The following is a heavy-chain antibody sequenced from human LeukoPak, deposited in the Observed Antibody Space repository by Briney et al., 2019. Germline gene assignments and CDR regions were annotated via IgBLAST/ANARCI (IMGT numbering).Heavy chain of an antibody. CDR1: GGTFSSYA. J-gene: IGHJ6*02. D-gene: IGHD3-3*01. Sequence: GASVKVSCKASGGTFSSYAISWVRQAPGQGLEWMGGIIPIFGTANYAQKFQGRVTITADESTSTAYMELSSLRSEDTAVYYCARGSFWSGYYGYYYYGMDVWGQGTTVTVSS. CDR2: IIPIFGTA. V-gene: IGHV1-69*13. CDR3: ARGSFWSGYYGYYYYGMDV.